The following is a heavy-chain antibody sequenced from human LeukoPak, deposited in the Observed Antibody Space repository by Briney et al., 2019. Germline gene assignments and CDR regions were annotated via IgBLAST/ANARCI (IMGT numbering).Heavy chain of an antibody. CDR2: VSYDGSYK. Sequence: GGSLRLSCAAAGFTLSKFAMHWVRQAPGKGLEWVAVVSYDGSYKYYADSVKGRFTISRDNSKNTLYLQMNSLRAEDTAVYYCATAPGCGAAYYFDYWGQGTLVTVSS. CDR3: ATAPGCGAAYYFDY. J-gene: IGHJ4*02. D-gene: IGHD3-10*01. CDR1: GFTLSKFA. V-gene: IGHV3-30*04.